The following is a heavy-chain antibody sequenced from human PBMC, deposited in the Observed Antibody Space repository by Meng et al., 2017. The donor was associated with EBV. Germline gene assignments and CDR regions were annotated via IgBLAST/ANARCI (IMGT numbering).Heavy chain of an antibody. CDR1: GNTFTSYD. D-gene: IGHD2-15*01. Sequence: VLLGCSGADEKKPGGSGKVSWKASGNTFTSYDINWMRQATGQGLEWMGWMKPNSGNTGYAQKCRGRVTMTRNTSISTAYMELSSLGSENTAVYYCARGRGVYCSGGSCYPGWFDPWGQGTLVTVSS. J-gene: IGHJ5*02. V-gene: IGHV1-8*01. CDR3: ARGRGVYCSGGSCYPGWFDP. CDR2: MKPNSGNT.